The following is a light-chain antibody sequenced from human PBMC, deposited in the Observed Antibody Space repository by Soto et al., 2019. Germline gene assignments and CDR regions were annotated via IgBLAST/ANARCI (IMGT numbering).Light chain of an antibody. CDR2: EVS. V-gene: IGLV2-14*01. CDR3: TSYTSSSTLV. Sequence: QSVLTQPASVSASPGQSIAISCTGTSSDIGGYNYVSWYQQHPGKAPKLMTYEVSNRPSGVPDRFSGSKSGDTASLTISGLQPEDEADYYCTSYTSSSTLVFGTGTKLTVL. CDR1: SSDIGGYNY. J-gene: IGLJ1*01.